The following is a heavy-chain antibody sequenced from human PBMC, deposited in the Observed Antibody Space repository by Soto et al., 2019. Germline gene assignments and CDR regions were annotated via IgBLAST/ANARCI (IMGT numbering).Heavy chain of an antibody. V-gene: IGHV3-49*03. Sequence: GGSLRLSCTASGFTFGDYAMSWFRQAPGKGLEWVGFIRSKAYGGTTEYAASVKGRFTISRDDSKSIAYLQMNSLKTEDTAVYYCTRVGYCSSTSCLQFDYWGQGTLVTVAS. CDR3: TRVGYCSSTSCLQFDY. CDR1: GFTFGDYA. J-gene: IGHJ4*02. CDR2: IRSKAYGGTT. D-gene: IGHD2-2*01.